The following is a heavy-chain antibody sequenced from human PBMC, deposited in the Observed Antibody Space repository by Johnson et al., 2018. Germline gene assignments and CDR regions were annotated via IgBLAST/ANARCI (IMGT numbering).Heavy chain of an antibody. CDR2: INPSGVDT. CDR1: GFTFSSYA. V-gene: IGHV3-23*04. D-gene: IGHD1-1*01. CDR3: ASRSNDGAFDI. J-gene: IGHJ3*02. Sequence: VQLVQSGGGLIQAGGSLRLSCAASGFTFSSYAMNWVRQTPGKGLEWVSAINPSGVDTYYVDSVRGRFTISRDNSKNTLYLQMNSLRDGDTAVYYCASRSNDGAFDIWGQGTMVTVSS.